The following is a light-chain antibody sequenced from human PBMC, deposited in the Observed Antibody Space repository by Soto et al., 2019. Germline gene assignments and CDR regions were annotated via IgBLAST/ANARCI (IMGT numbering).Light chain of an antibody. Sequence: VMTQAPATLSVSPGERATLSCRASQTINNNVAWYQLKDGQVPRLVIYGASTRATDIPARFSGSGSGTEFTLTISSLQSEDFAVYYCQQRTKWPRTFGQGNKVDI. CDR2: GAS. J-gene: IGKJ1*01. V-gene: IGKV3-15*01. CDR1: QTINNN. CDR3: QQRTKWPRT.